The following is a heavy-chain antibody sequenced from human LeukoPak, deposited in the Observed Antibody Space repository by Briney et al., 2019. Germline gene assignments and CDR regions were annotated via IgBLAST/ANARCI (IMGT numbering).Heavy chain of an antibody. Sequence: GGSLRLSCAASGITFSIYDMHWVRQAPGKGLEWVSFIQYDGSHKNYVDSVKGRFTISRDNSRNTLYLQMFSLRAEDTAVYFCAKDLTLRGQGTVVTVSS. V-gene: IGHV3-30*02. CDR2: IQYDGSHK. D-gene: IGHD4/OR15-4a*01. CDR3: AKDLTL. CDR1: GITFSIYD. J-gene: IGHJ3*01.